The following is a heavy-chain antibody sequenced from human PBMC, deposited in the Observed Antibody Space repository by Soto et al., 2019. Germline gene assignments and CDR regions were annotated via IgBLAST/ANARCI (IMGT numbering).Heavy chain of an antibody. J-gene: IGHJ6*02. CDR1: GGSISTSY. D-gene: IGHD6-19*01. Sequence: SETLSLTCTVSGGSISTSYWSCIRHPPGRGLEWIGCIYPTGRADYRSSLKSRLTISLDTSKTHFSLKLHSVTASDTAVYYCARGRKVEQWVSSGRGGGLDVWGPGTTVT. CDR2: IYPTGRA. CDR3: ARGRKVEQWVSSGRGGGLDV. V-gene: IGHV4-59*01.